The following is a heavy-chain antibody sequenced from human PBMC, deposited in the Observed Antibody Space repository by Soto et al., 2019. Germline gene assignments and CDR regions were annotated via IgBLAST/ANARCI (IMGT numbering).Heavy chain of an antibody. CDR1: GFSFNDNL. CDR2: INPDNGNT. D-gene: IGHD2-8*02. CDR3: ARDILSLGPRANDAFDV. Sequence: QVQLVQSGAEVRKPCASVNISCRASGFSFNDNLINLVRQAPGQSLEWMGWINPDNGNTRYSQTCQGRVTISRHSSASIAYVEVSDLTSEATAVYYCARDILSLGPRANDAFDVWGQGTMVTVSS. J-gene: IGHJ3*01. V-gene: IGHV1-3*01.